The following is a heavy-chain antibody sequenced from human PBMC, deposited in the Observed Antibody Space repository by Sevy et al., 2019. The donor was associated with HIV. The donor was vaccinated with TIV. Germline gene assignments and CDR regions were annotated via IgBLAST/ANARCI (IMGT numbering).Heavy chain of an antibody. J-gene: IGHJ6*04. Sequence: SETLSLTCTVSGGSISSGDYYWSWIRQPPGKGLEWIGYIYYSGSTYYNPSLKGRVTISVDTSKNQFSLKLGSVTAADTAVYYCAREANIVATILDVWGKGTTVTVSS. CDR3: AREANIVATILDV. D-gene: IGHD5-12*01. CDR1: GGSISSGDYY. CDR2: IYYSGST. V-gene: IGHV4-30-4*01.